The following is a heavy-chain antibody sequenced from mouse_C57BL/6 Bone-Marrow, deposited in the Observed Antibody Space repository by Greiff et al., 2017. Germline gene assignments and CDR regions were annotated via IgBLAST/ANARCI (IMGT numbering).Heavy chain of an antibody. CDR1: GYAFSSSW. Sequence: QVQLKESGPELVKPGASVKISCKASGYAFSSSWMNWVKQRPGKGLDWIGRIYPGDGDTNYNGKFKGKATLTADKSSSTAYMQLSSLTSEDSAVYFCARSEYYAMDYWGQGTSVTVSS. V-gene: IGHV1-82*01. J-gene: IGHJ4*01. CDR3: ARSEYYAMDY. CDR2: IYPGDGDT.